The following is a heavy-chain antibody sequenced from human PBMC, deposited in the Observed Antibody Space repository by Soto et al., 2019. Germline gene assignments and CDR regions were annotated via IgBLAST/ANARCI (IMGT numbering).Heavy chain of an antibody. CDR1: GFTFSDYY. V-gene: IGHV3-11*06. J-gene: IGHJ4*02. Sequence: GGSLRLSCAASGFTFSDYYMSWIRQAPGKGLEWVSYISSSSSYTNYADSVKGRFTISRDNAKNSLYLQMNSLRAEDTAVYYCARVIGDSGSYYGGFYFDYWGQGTLVTVSS. D-gene: IGHD1-26*01. CDR2: ISSSSSYT. CDR3: ARVIGDSGSYYGGFYFDY.